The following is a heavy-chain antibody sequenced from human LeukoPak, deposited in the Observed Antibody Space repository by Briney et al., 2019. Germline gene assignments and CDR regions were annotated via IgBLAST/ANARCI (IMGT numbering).Heavy chain of an antibody. J-gene: IGHJ3*02. Sequence: GGSLRLSCAASGFTFSSYSMNWVRQAPGKGLEWVSYISSSSTIYYADSVKGRFTISRDNAKNSLYLQMSSLRAEDTALYYCARVPQGVGASPAGAFDIWGQGTMVTVSS. CDR2: ISSSSTI. V-gene: IGHV3-48*01. CDR3: ARVPQGVGASPAGAFDI. CDR1: GFTFSSYS. D-gene: IGHD1-26*01.